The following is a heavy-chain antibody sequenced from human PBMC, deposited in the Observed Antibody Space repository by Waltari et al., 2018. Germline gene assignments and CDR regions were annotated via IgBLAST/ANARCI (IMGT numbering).Heavy chain of an antibody. Sequence: EVQLLESGGGLVQPGGSLRLSCAASGFPFSSYAMRWARPAPGKGLEWVSAISGSGGSTYYADSVKGRFTISRDNSKNTLYLQMNSLRAEDTAVYYCAKDLEYSGSYYFDYWGQGTLVTVSS. CDR2: ISGSGGST. D-gene: IGHD1-26*01. CDR3: AKDLEYSGSYYFDY. CDR1: GFPFSSYA. V-gene: IGHV3-23*01. J-gene: IGHJ4*02.